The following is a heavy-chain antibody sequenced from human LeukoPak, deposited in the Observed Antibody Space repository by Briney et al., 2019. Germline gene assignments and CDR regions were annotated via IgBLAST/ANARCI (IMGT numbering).Heavy chain of an antibody. CDR2: IYPGDSDT. D-gene: IGHD5-18*01. J-gene: IGHJ5*02. CDR1: GDSITSYW. CDR3: ARHGYSYGNNWFDP. V-gene: IGHV5-51*01. Sequence: GESLKISCKGSGDSITSYWIGWVRPVPGKGLEWMGIIYPGDSDTRYSPSFQGQVTISADKSISTAYLQWSSLKASDTAMYYCARHGYSYGNNWFDPWGQGTLVTVSS.